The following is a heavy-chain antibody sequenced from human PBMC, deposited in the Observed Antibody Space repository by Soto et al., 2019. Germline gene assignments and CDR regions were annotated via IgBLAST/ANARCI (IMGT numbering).Heavy chain of an antibody. J-gene: IGHJ4*01. CDR3: ASDSAAGAGLGWDY. Sequence: ASVKVSCKASGYIFTDSYIHWVRQAPGQGLEWMGWINPNSDDTRYAQKFRGRVTVTTDTSISTAYMDLSRLTSDDTAVYYCASDSAAGAGLGWDYWGQGTLVTVSS. CDR1: GYIFTDSY. CDR2: INPNSDDT. D-gene: IGHD6-13*01. V-gene: IGHV1-2*02.